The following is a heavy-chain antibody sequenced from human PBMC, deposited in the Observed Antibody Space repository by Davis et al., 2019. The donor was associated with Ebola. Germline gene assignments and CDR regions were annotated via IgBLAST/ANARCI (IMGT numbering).Heavy chain of an antibody. Sequence: AASVKVSCKASGFTITTSAVQWVRQARGQRLEWIGWIVAGSGNTDYAQKFQERVTITRDMSTSTAYMELSSLRSEDTAVYYCARGGWGLPGDVWGKGTTVTVSS. J-gene: IGHJ6*04. V-gene: IGHV1-58*01. CDR3: ARGGWGLPGDV. CDR2: IVAGSGNT. D-gene: IGHD6-19*01. CDR1: GFTITTSA.